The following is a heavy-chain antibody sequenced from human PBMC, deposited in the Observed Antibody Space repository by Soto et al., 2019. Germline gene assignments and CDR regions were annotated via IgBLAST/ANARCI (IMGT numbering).Heavy chain of an antibody. V-gene: IGHV4-30-2*01. J-gene: IGHJ2*01. Sequence: QLRLQESGSGLVKPSQTLSLTCAASGVSISSGGYSWNWFRQPPGKGLEWIGYIYHSGSTTYNPSLNNRVDISVDRSKNKFSRRLTSVTAADTAVYYCARGMDGNYYHSWYFDLWGRGTLVTVSS. CDR3: ARGMDGNYYHSWYFDL. CDR1: GVSISSGGYS. CDR2: IYHSGST. D-gene: IGHD1-26*01.